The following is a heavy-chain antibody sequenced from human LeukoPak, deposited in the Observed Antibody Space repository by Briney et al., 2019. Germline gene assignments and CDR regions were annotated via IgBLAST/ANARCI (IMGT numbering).Heavy chain of an antibody. J-gene: IGHJ4*02. CDR1: GFTFSSYW. Sequence: GGSPRLSCAASGFTFSSYWMTWVRQAPGKGLEWVGNIRGDGSEKYYVDSVKGRFTISRDNAKNSLYLQMNSLRAEDTGVYYCARESDSWYYFDYWGQGTLVTVSS. CDR2: IRGDGSEK. CDR3: ARESDSWYYFDY. D-gene: IGHD6-13*01. V-gene: IGHV3-7*01.